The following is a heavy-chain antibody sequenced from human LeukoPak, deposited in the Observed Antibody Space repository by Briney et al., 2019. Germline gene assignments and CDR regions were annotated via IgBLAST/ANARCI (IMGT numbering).Heavy chain of an antibody. CDR1: GNYW. V-gene: IGHV3-74*01. CDR3: ARDKIASSSTGSSFDC. Sequence: GGSLRLSCAASGNYWMHWVRQVPGKGLVWVSHINSDGSWTSYADSVKGRFTISRDNAKNSLYLQMNSLRAEDTAVYYCARDKIASSSTGSSFDCWGQGTLVTVSS. J-gene: IGHJ4*02. D-gene: IGHD6-13*01. CDR2: INSDGSWT.